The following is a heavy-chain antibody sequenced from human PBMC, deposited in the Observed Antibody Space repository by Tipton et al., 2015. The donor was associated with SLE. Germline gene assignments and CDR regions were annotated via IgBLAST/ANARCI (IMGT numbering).Heavy chain of an antibody. CDR3: ARVGDYALIS. CDR1: GGSISSYY. D-gene: IGHD3-16*01. CDR2: IYHTGSA. J-gene: IGHJ5*02. V-gene: IGHV4-59*12. Sequence: TLSLTCTVSGGSISSYYWSWIRQPPGKGLEWIGEIYHTGSAHYNPSLKSRVIMSVDKSKNQFFLRLTSVTAADTAVYYCARVGDYALISWGQGTLVTVSS.